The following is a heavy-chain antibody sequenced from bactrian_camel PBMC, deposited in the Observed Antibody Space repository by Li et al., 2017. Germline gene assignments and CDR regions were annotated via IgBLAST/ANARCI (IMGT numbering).Heavy chain of an antibody. CDR1: GFSVSGNC. CDR2: INWFGGTT. J-gene: IGHJ4*01. Sequence: VQLVESGGGLVQPGGSLTLSCIASGFSVSGNCMGWFRQAPGKEREGVSCINWFGGTTYYQDSVKDRFAISRDNANNTLYLQMNSLRPEDTAMYFCVAGRGRMGQGTQVTVS. V-gene: IGHV3S31*01. D-gene: IGHD7*01.